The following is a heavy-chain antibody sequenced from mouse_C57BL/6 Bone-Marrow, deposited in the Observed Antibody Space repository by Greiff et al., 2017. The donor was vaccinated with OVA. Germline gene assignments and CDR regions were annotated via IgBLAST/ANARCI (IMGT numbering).Heavy chain of an antibody. CDR3: AREGGDGYYVWFSY. CDR1: GYTFTSYW. CDR2: IYPGSGST. D-gene: IGHD2-3*01. Sequence: QVQLQQSGAELVKPGASVKMSCKASGYTFTSYWITWVKQRPGQGLEWIGDIYPGSGSTNYTEKFKSKATLTVDTASSTAYMQLSSLTSEDSAVYYFAREGGDGYYVWFSYWGQGTLVTVSA. J-gene: IGHJ3*01. V-gene: IGHV1-55*01.